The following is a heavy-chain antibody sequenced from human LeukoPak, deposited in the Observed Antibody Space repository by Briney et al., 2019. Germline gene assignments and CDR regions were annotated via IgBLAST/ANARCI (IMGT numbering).Heavy chain of an antibody. V-gene: IGHV1-69*04. CDR1: GGTFTSYA. J-gene: IGHJ3*02. D-gene: IGHD2-15*01. CDR2: IIPILGIA. CDR3: ARVSDIVVVVARGMGAFDI. Sequence: SVKVSCKASGGTFTSYAISSVRQAPGQGLEWMGRIIPILGIANYAQKFQGRVTITAHKSTSTAYMELSSLRSEDTAVYYCARVSDIVVVVARGMGAFDIWGQGTMVTVSS.